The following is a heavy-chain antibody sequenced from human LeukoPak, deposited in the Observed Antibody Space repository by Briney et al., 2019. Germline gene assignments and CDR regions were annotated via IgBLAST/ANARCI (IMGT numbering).Heavy chain of an antibody. J-gene: IGHJ4*02. CDR3: ANSYDSSGYYQSSPFDY. Sequence: GGSLRLSCAASRFTFSSYGMHWVRQAPGKGLEWVAFIRYDGSNKYYADSVKGRFTISRDNSKNTLYLQMNSLRAEDTAVYYCANSYDSSGYYQSSPFDYWGQGTLVTVSS. V-gene: IGHV3-30*02. D-gene: IGHD3-22*01. CDR1: RFTFSSYG. CDR2: IRYDGSNK.